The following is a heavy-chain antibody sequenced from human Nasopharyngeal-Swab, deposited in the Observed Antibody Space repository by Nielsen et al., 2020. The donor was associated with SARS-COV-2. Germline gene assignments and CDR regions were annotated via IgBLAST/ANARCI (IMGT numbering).Heavy chain of an antibody. D-gene: IGHD6-19*01. CDR1: GFIFHTYW. CDR3: ARDTGYSSSGTGFDY. Sequence: GGSLRLSCEASGFIFHTYWMHWVRQAPGEGLVWVSRINSDGSGTSYADSVKGRFTISRDNAKNTLYLQVNSLRVEDMAVYYCARDTGYSSSGTGFDYWGQGSLVTVSS. CDR2: INSDGSGT. V-gene: IGHV3-74*01. J-gene: IGHJ4*02.